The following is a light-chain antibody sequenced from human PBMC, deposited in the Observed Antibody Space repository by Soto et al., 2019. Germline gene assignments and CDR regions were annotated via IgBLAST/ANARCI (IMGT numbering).Light chain of an antibody. CDR3: LQDYNYPWT. CDR1: EGIRNE. Sequence: AIQMTQSPSSLSASVGDRVTITCRASEGIRNELGWYQQKPGKAPKLLIYAASRLQIGVTSWFSGSGSGTDFTLTISSLQPEDFATYYCLQDYNYPWTFGQGTKVEIK. V-gene: IGKV1-6*01. CDR2: AAS. J-gene: IGKJ1*01.